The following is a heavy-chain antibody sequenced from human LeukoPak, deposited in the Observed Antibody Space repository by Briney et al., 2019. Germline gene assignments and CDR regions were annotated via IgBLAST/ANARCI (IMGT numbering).Heavy chain of an antibody. CDR2: IYYSGST. D-gene: IGHD2-21*02. CDR1: GGSISSSSYY. Sequence: SEALSLTCTVSGGSISSSSYYWGWIRQPPGKGLEWIGSIYYSGSTYYNPSLKSRVTISVDTSKNQFSLKLSSVTAADTAVYYCARGDGGDWGMDVWGQGTTVTVSS. V-gene: IGHV4-39*07. CDR3: ARGDGGDWGMDV. J-gene: IGHJ6*02.